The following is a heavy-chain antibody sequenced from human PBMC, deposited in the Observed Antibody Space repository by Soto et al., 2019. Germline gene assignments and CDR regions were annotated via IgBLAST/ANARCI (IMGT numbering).Heavy chain of an antibody. J-gene: IGHJ4*02. D-gene: IGHD5-18*01. Sequence: PGESLKISCNASGYTFTNNWISWVRQKPGQGLEWMGRIDPSDSRTKYNPSFEGHVTISIDKSINTAFLQWSSLRASGTAVYFCARRRGYSYDFDYWGQGTLVTVSS. CDR3: ARRRGYSYDFDY. CDR2: IDPSDSRT. V-gene: IGHV5-10-1*01. CDR1: GYTFTNNW.